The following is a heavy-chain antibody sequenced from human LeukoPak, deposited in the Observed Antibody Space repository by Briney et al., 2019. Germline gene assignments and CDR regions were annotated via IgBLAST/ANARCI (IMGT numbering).Heavy chain of an antibody. CDR3: ARDRYYYDSSGYYSLDY. J-gene: IGHJ4*02. V-gene: IGHV4-59*12. CDR2: VSNSGSA. Sequence: SETLSLTCTVSGGSISSYYWSWIRQSPGKGLEWIGYVSNSGSAYYNPSLKSRVTMSVDTSKNQFSLKLSSVTAADTAVYYCARDRYYYDSSGYYSLDYWGQGTLVTVSS. D-gene: IGHD3-22*01. CDR1: GGSISSYY.